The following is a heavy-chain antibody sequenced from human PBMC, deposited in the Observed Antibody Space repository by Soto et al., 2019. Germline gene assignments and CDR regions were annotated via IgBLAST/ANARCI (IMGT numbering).Heavy chain of an antibody. Sequence: SETLSLTCAVYGGSFSGYYWSWIRQPPGKGLEWIGEINHSGSTNYNPSLRSRVTISVDTSKNQFSLKLSSVTAADTAVYYCARGVTTVSYYYYMDVWGKGTTVTVSS. J-gene: IGHJ6*03. CDR3: ARGVTTVSYYYYMDV. V-gene: IGHV4-34*01. D-gene: IGHD4-17*01. CDR1: GGSFSGYY. CDR2: INHSGST.